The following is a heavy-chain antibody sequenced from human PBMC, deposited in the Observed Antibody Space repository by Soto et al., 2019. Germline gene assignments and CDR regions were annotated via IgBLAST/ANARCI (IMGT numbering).Heavy chain of an antibody. CDR2: INPNSGGT. V-gene: IGHV1-2*04. J-gene: IGHJ1*01. Sequence: ASVKVSCKASGYTFTVYYMHWVLQAPGQGLEWMGWINPNSGGTNYAQKFQGWVTMTRDTSISTAYMELSRLRSDDTAVYYCARVNSGGPDYYYDSSGYYFGYFQHWGQGTLVTVSS. D-gene: IGHD3-22*01. CDR1: GYTFTVYY. CDR3: ARVNSGGPDYYYDSSGYYFGYFQH.